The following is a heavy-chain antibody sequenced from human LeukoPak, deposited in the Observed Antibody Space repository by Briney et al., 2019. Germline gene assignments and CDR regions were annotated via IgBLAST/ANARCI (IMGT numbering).Heavy chain of an antibody. D-gene: IGHD3-22*01. V-gene: IGHV3-30*18. Sequence: GSLRLSCAASGFTFSSYGMHWVRQAPGKGLEWVAVISYDGSNKYYADSVKGRFTISRDNSKNTLYLQMNSPRAEDTAVYYCAKGSILQSLVITAKIPGLGWGQGTLVTVSS. CDR2: ISYDGSNK. CDR1: GFTFSSYG. J-gene: IGHJ4*02. CDR3: AKGSILQSLVITAKIPGLG.